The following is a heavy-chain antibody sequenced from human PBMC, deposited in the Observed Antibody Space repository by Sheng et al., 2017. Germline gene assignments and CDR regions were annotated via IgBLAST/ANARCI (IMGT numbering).Heavy chain of an antibody. V-gene: IGHV3-33*01. J-gene: IGHJ4*02. CDR2: IWYDGSNK. Sequence: VSVGGVVQPGRSLRLSCAASGFTFSSYGMHWVRQAPGKGLEWVAVIWYDGSNKYYADSVKGRFTISRDNSKNTLYLQMNSLRAEDTAVYYCARDWVSGSFAIDYWGQGTLVTVSS. CDR3: ARDWVSGSFAIDY. CDR1: GFTFSSYG. D-gene: IGHD1-26*01.